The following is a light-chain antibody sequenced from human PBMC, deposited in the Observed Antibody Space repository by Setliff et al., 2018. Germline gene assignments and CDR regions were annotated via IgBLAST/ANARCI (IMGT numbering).Light chain of an antibody. J-gene: IGLJ1*01. CDR3: GSYTTSNSHV. CDR1: SSDVGAYNY. Sequence: QSALTQPASVSGYPGQSITISCAGTSSDVGAYNYVSWYQQNPGKAPKLLIYAVNNRPSGVSDRFSGSKSGNTASLTISGLQAEDEADYYCGSYTTSNSHVFGTGTKVTVL. V-gene: IGLV2-14*01. CDR2: AVN.